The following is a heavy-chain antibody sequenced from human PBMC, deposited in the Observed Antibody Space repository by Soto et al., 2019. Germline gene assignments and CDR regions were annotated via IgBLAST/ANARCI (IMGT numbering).Heavy chain of an antibody. CDR3: AKDLRIAAAGTFDY. CDR1: GFTSSSYG. D-gene: IGHD6-13*01. CDR2: ISYDGSNK. J-gene: IGHJ4*02. V-gene: IGHV3-30*18. Sequence: GGSLRLSCAASGFTSSSYGMHWVRQAPGKGLEWVAVISYDGSNKYYADSVKGRFTISRDNSKNTLYLQMNSLRAEDTAVYYCAKDLRIAAAGTFDYWGQGTLVTVSS.